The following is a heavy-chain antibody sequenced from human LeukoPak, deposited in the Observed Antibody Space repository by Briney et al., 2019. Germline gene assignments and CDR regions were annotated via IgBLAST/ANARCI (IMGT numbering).Heavy chain of an antibody. CDR2: IKQDGSQE. D-gene: IGHD3-9*01. CDR1: RFTLSTYW. J-gene: IGHJ3*02. V-gene: IGHV3-7*01. Sequence: GGSLRLSCAASRFTLSTYWMSWVRQAPGKGLEWVAHIKQDGSQEYYVDSVKGRFTISRDSAKNSLYLQMNSLRAEDTAVYYCAKSIRYFDWLFNGGNAFDIWGQGTMVTVSS. CDR3: AKSIRYFDWLFNGGNAFDI.